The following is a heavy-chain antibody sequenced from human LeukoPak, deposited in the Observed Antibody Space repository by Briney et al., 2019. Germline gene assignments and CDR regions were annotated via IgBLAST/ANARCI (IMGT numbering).Heavy chain of an antibody. Sequence: PGGSLRLSCAASGFMFSNYWMSWVRQAPGKGREWLAKIKPDGSKKYYVDSVKGRFIISRDNAKSTLYLQMSSLRAEDTAVFYCAGVDTSLVRYGMDVCGQGTTVTVSS. CDR1: GFMFSNYW. CDR3: AGVDTSLVRYGMDV. CDR2: IKPDGSKK. J-gene: IGHJ6*02. V-gene: IGHV3-7*04. D-gene: IGHD5-18*01.